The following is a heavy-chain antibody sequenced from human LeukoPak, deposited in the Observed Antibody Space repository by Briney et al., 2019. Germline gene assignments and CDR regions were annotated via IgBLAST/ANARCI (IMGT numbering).Heavy chain of an antibody. CDR1: GYTFTGYY. J-gene: IGHJ4*02. CDR3: ARSVGWYYDILTGTDERHFDS. V-gene: IGHV1-2*02. D-gene: IGHD3-9*01. Sequence: ASVKVSCKASGYTFTGYYMHWVRQAPGQRLEWRGGINPNNGGTNYAQKFQGRVTMTRDTSISTAYMELSRLRSDDTAVYYCARSVGWYYDILTGTDERHFDSWGPGTLVTVSS. CDR2: INPNNGGT.